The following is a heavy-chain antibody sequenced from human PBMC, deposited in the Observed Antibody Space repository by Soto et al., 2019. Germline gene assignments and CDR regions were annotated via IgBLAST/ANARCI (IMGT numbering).Heavy chain of an antibody. CDR1: GFTFSSYA. V-gene: IGHV3-30-3*01. CDR3: AKGLSDYDFWSGYGWFDP. CDR2: ISYDGSNK. D-gene: IGHD3-3*01. Sequence: GGSLRLSCAASGFTFSSYAMHWVRQAPGKGLEWVAVISYDGSNKYYADSVKGRFTISRDNSKNTLYLQMNSLRAEDTAVYYCAKGLSDYDFWSGYGWFDPWGQGTLVTVSS. J-gene: IGHJ5*02.